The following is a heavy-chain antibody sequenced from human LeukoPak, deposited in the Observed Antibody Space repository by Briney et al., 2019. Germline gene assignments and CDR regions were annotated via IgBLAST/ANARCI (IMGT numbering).Heavy chain of an antibody. J-gene: IGHJ4*02. CDR3: ARSVGSGSYYTSDFDY. CDR2: IYPGDSDT. CDR1: GYSFTSYW. Sequence: GESLKISCKGSGYSFTSYWIGWVRQLPGKGLEWMGIIYPGDSDTRYSPSFQGQVTISADESISTAYLQWSSLKASDTAMYYCARSVGSGSYYTSDFDYWGQGTLVTVSS. D-gene: IGHD3-10*01. V-gene: IGHV5-51*01.